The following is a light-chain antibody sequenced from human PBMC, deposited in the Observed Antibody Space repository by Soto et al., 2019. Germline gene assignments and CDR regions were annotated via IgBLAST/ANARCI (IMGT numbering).Light chain of an antibody. V-gene: IGKV3-15*01. CDR3: QQYNTWPLT. CDR2: GAS. CDR1: QSVSSD. Sequence: EIVMTQSPATLSVSPGERATLSCRASQSVSSDLAWYHQKPGQAPRLLIYGASTRATGIPARFSGSGSGTEFTLTINSLQSEDFAVYYCQQYNTWPLTFGQGTKVEIK. J-gene: IGKJ1*01.